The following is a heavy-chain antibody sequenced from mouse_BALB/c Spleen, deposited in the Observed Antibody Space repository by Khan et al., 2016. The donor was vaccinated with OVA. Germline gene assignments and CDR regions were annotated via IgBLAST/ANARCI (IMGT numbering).Heavy chain of an antibody. V-gene: IGHV2-2*01. J-gene: IGHJ3*01. CDR2: IRSGGST. D-gene: IGHD2-14*01. CDR1: GFSLSTYG. CDR3: ARNSHMYDFTY. Sequence: QVQLKESGPGLVQPSQSLSITCTVSGFSLSTYGIHWIRQSQGKGLEWLGVIRSGGSTDYNGAFISRLNITKDNSKSQVFFQMNSLQADDTAIYYCARNSHMYDFTYWGQGTLVTVSA.